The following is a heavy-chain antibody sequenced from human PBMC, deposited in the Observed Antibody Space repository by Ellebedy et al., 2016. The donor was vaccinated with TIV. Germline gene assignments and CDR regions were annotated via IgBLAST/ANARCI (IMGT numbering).Heavy chain of an antibody. V-gene: IGHV3-23*01. CDR3: AKYRGYHDNSGYYDD. J-gene: IGHJ4*02. D-gene: IGHD3-22*01. CDR1: GFTFRSYA. Sequence: PGGSLRLSCAASGFTFRSYAMSWVRQAPGRGLEWVSGISASGASTYYADSVKGRFTVSKDNPKGTLYLQMNSLRAEDTAIYYCAKYRGYHDNSGYYDDWGQGTRVTVST. CDR2: ISASGAST.